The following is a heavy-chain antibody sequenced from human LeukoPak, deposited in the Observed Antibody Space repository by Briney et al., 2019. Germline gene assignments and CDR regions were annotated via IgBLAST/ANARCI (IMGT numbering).Heavy chain of an antibody. CDR3: AREEGDIVVVPAAILDY. V-gene: IGHV3-30-3*01. Sequence: GGSLRLSCAASGFTFSSYAMHWVRQAPGKGLEWVAVISYDGSNKYYADSVKGRFTISRDNSKNTLYLQMNSLRAEDTAVYYCAREEGDIVVVPAAILDYWGQGTLVTVSS. J-gene: IGHJ4*02. CDR2: ISYDGSNK. CDR1: GFTFSSYA. D-gene: IGHD2-2*02.